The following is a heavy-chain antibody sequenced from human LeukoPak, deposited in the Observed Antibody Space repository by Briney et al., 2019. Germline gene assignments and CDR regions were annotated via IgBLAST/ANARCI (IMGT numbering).Heavy chain of an antibody. J-gene: IGHJ4*02. V-gene: IGHV3-23*01. D-gene: IGHD1-26*01. Sequence: GGSLRLSCATSGFSFSSYAMSWVRQAPGKGLEWVSVISGSVDSTYYGDSMKGRFTISRDTYKNTLYLQMNSLRAEDTAVYYCANEWELLLFDYWGQGTLVTVSS. CDR3: ANEWELLLFDY. CDR2: ISGSVDST. CDR1: GFSFSSYA.